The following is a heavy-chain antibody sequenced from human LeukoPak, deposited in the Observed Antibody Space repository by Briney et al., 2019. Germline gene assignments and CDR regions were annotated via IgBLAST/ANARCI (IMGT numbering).Heavy chain of an antibody. CDR2: IYPGDSDT. V-gene: IGHV5-51*01. CDR1: GYSFTSYW. CDR3: VLHYLCGGDCYYCDY. J-gene: IGHJ4*02. D-gene: IGHD2-21*02. Sequence: GESLKISCKGSGYSFTSYWIGWVRQMPGKGLEWMGIIYPGDSDTRYSPSFQGQVTISADKSISTAYLQWSSLKASDTAMYYYVLHYLCGGDCYYCDYWGQGTLVTVSS.